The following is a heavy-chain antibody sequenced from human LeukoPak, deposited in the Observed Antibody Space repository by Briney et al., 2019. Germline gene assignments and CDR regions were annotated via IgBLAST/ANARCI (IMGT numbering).Heavy chain of an antibody. CDR2: ISSSSSYI. V-gene: IGHV3-21*01. Sequence: GGSLRLSCAASGFTFSSYSMNWVRQAPGKGLEWVSSISSSSSYIYYADSVRGRFTISRDNAKNSLYLQMNSLRAEDKAVYYCATDDDGSGYEGEWGQGALVTVSS. CDR1: GFTFSSYS. J-gene: IGHJ4*02. CDR3: ATDDDGSGYEGE. D-gene: IGHD3-22*01.